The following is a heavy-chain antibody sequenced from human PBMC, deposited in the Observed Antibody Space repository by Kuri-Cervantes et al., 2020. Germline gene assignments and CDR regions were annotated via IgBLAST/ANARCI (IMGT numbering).Heavy chain of an antibody. J-gene: IGHJ4*02. CDR2: IYYTGST. Sequence: SETLSLTCTVSGGSISSSNYYWGWIRQPPGKGLEWIGTIYYTGSTYYNPSLISRVTISEDTSKNQFSLKLSSVTAADTAVYYCATAYGSGSYYIYFDHWGQGTLVTVSS. CDR1: GGSISSSNYY. CDR3: ATAYGSGSYYIYFDH. V-gene: IGHV4-39*01. D-gene: IGHD3-10*01.